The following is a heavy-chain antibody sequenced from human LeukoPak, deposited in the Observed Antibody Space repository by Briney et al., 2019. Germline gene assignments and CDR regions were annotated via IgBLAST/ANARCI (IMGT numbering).Heavy chain of an antibody. J-gene: IGHJ3*02. CDR2: INPNSGGT. D-gene: IGHD1-26*01. CDR1: GYTFTVYY. V-gene: IGHV1-2*02. CDR3: ARGDHWEDDAFDI. Sequence: ASVTVSCTASGYTFTVYYMHWVRQAPGQGLEWMGWINPNSGGTNYAQKFQGRVTMTRDTSISTAYMELSRLRSDDTAVYYCARGDHWEDDAFDIWGQGTMVTVSS.